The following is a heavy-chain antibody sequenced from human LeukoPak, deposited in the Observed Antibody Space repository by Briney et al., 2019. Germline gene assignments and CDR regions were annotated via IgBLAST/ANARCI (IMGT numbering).Heavy chain of an antibody. CDR1: GFTFSDYY. Sequence: GGSLRLSCAASGFTFSDYYMSWIRQAPGKGLEWVSYISSSGSTIYYADSVKGRFTISRDTAKNTLYLQMNSLRAEDTAVYYCARGHLLRFLEGPGFGFWGQGTLVTVSS. D-gene: IGHD3-3*01. V-gene: IGHV3-11*04. J-gene: IGHJ4*02. CDR3: ARGHLLRFLEGPGFGF. CDR2: ISSSGSTI.